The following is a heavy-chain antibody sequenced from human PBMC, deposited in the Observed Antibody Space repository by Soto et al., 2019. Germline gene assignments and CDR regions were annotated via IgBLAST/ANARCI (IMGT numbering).Heavy chain of an antibody. CDR3: ARDTSAAGTFRSWFDP. CDR1: GGTFSSYA. V-gene: IGHV1-69*13. Sequence: GASVKVSCKASGGTFSSYAISWVRQAPGQGLEWMGGIIPIFGTANYAQKFQGRVTITADESTSTAYMELSSLRSEDTAVYYCARDTSAAGTFRSWFDPWGQGTLLTVSS. J-gene: IGHJ5*02. D-gene: IGHD6-13*01. CDR2: IIPIFGTA.